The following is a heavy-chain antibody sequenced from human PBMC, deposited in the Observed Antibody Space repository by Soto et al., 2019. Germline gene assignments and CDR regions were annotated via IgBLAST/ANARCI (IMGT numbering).Heavy chain of an antibody. Sequence: SVKVSCKASGGTFSSYAISWVRQAPGQGLEWMGGIIPIFGTTNYAQKFQGRVTITADESTSTAYMELSSLRSEDTAVYYCARPAYDFRSGWVPDYYYYGMDVWGQGTTGTVSS. CDR3: ARPAYDFRSGWVPDYYYYGMDV. CDR2: IIPIFGTT. CDR1: GGTFSSYA. J-gene: IGHJ6*02. V-gene: IGHV1-69*13. D-gene: IGHD3-3*01.